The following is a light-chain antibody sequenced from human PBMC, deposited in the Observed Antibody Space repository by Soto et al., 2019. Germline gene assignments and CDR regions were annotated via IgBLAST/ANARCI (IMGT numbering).Light chain of an antibody. CDR1: QSVSTY. CDR2: DAS. CDR3: QQRSNWRST. Sequence: IVLTQFPATLSLSPGERATLSCRASQSVSTYVAWYQQKPGQAPRLLIYDASTRATGIPARFSGGGSGTDFTLTISNLEPEDIGVYFCQQRSNWRSTFGGGTKVDIK. V-gene: IGKV3-11*01. J-gene: IGKJ4*01.